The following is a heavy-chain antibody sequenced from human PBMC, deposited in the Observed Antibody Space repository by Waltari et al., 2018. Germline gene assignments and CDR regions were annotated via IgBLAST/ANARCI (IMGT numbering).Heavy chain of an antibody. J-gene: IGHJ4*02. CDR1: GFTFGAYA. V-gene: IGHV3-49*04. CDR3: ARAREHSSDFWNGYSYYFDQ. CDR2: IRSKAYGGTT. D-gene: IGHD3-3*01. Sequence: EVQLVESGGGLVQPGRSLRLSCTASGFTFGAYAMSWVRQAPGKGLEWVGFIRSKAYGGTTEYAASVKGRFTISRDDSKSIAYLQMNSLKTEDTAVYYCARAREHSSDFWNGYSYYFDQWGQGTLVTVSS.